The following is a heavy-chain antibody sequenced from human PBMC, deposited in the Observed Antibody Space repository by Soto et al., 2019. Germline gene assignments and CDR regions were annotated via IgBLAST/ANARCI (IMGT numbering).Heavy chain of an antibody. CDR1: GFTFSSYS. D-gene: IGHD6-13*01. J-gene: IGHJ5*02. V-gene: IGHV3-21*01. CDR3: ARDAGQQRVNCFDP. Sequence: GGSLRLSCAASGFTFSSYSMNWVRQAPGKGLEWVSSISSSSSYIYYADSVKGRFTISRDNAKNSLYLQMNSLRAEDTAVYKCARDAGQQRVNCFDPWGQETLVPVSS. CDR2: ISSSSSYI.